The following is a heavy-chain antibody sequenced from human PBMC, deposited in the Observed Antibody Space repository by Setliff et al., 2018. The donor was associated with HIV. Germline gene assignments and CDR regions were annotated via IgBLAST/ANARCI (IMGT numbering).Heavy chain of an antibody. J-gene: IGHJ4*02. V-gene: IGHV3-30*04. CDR1: GFTLTDYP. CDR2: IASHGNWH. D-gene: IGHD2-21*01. CDR3: TTGTRLVD. Sequence: PGGSLRLSCAASGFTLTDYPMHWVRQAPGNGLEWVAVIASHGNWHDYAASVKGRFTISRDTSRNTLYLQMNSLRVEDSALYYCTTGTRLVDWGQGALVTDSS.